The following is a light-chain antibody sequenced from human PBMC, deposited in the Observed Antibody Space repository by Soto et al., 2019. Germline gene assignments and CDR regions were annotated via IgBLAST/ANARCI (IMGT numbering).Light chain of an antibody. CDR3: SSYAGSNNLGV. V-gene: IGLV2-8*01. CDR1: SSDVGGYNY. Sequence: QSVLTQPPSASGSPGQSVTISCTGTSSDVGGYNYVSWYHQHPGKAPKLMIYEVSKRPSGVPDRFSGSKSGNTASLTVSGLQAEDEADSYCSSYAGSNNLGVFGGGTKLTVL. CDR2: EVS. J-gene: IGLJ3*02.